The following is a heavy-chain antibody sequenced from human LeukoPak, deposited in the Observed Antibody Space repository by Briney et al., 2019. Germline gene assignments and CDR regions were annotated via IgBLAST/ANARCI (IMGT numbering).Heavy chain of an antibody. CDR3: AGHIVVVLPLRFDP. V-gene: IGHV4-39*01. Sequence: SSETLSLTCTVSGGSISSSSYYWGWIRQPPGKELEWIGSIYYSGSTHYSTSLKSRVTISVDTSNIQFSLKLSSVTAADTAVYYCAGHIVVVLPLRFDPWGQGTLVTVSS. D-gene: IGHD2-15*01. J-gene: IGHJ5*02. CDR2: IYYSGST. CDR1: GGSISSSSYY.